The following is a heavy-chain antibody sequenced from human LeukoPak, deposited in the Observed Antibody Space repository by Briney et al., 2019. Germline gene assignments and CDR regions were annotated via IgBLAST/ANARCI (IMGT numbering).Heavy chain of an antibody. CDR1: GGYFSSYY. D-gene: IGHD3-22*01. V-gene: IGHV4-59*01. J-gene: IGHJ4*02. CDR3: ARVYERSYYDGSGYYLDH. Sequence: PSETLSLTCTVSGGYFSSYYWSWIRHPPGRGLEGIGYIYYTGSTNYNPSLGGRVSISVHTSKDQFSLKLSSVTAADTAVYYCARVYERSYYDGSGYYLDHWGQGTLVTVSS. CDR2: IYYTGST.